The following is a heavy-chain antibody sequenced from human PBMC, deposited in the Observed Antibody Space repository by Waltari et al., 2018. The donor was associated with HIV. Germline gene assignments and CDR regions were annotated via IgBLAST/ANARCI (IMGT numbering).Heavy chain of an antibody. V-gene: IGHV3-53*02. J-gene: IGHJ6*02. CDR2: IYSDGRT. CDR1: GFTGGSNY. CDR3: GSLRAADYAMDV. Sequence: VQLVETGGGLIQPGGSLRLSGTASGFTGGSNYLTWVRQGPGKGLEWVSVIYSDGRTYYADSVKGRFTISRDTSKNTLYLQMNSLRAEDTAVYFCGSLRAADYAMDVWGQGTTVTVSS. D-gene: IGHD6-13*01.